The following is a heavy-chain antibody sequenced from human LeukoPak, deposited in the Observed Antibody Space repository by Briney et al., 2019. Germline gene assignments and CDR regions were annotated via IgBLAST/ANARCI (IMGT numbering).Heavy chain of an antibody. D-gene: IGHD2-2*02. CDR2: ISAYNGNT. Sequence: ASVTVSCKASGYTFTSYGISWVRQAPGQGLEWMGWISAYNGNTNYAQKLQGRVTMTTDTSTSTAYMELRSLRSDDPAVYYCARSPTAIVEVPAAIGPAEYFQHWGQGTLVTVSS. V-gene: IGHV1-18*01. J-gene: IGHJ1*01. CDR3: ARSPTAIVEVPAAIGPAEYFQH. CDR1: GYTFTSYG.